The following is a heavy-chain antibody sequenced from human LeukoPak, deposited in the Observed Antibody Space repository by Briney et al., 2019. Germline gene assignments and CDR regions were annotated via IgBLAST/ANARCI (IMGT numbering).Heavy chain of an antibody. Sequence: PGRSLRLSCAASGFTFSSYAMHWVRQAPGKGLEWVAVISYDGSNKYYADSVKGRFTISRDNSKNTLYLQMNSLRAENTAVYYCARSLSSSWYEYFHHWGQGTLVTVSS. CDR2: ISYDGSNK. V-gene: IGHV3-30-3*01. CDR1: GFTFSSYA. CDR3: ARSLSSSWYEYFHH. J-gene: IGHJ1*01. D-gene: IGHD6-19*01.